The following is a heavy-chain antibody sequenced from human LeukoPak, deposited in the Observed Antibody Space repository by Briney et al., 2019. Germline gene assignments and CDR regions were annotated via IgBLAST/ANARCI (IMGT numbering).Heavy chain of an antibody. CDR1: GFTFSSYA. D-gene: IGHD3-10*01. Sequence: PGGSLRLSCAASGFTFSSYAMSWVRQAPGKGLEWVSAISGSGGSTYYADSVKGRFTISRDNSKNTLYLQMNSLRAEDTAVYYCAKDATPHGSGRHYFDYWGQGTLVTVSS. CDR3: AKDATPHGSGRHYFDY. CDR2: ISGSGGST. V-gene: IGHV3-23*01. J-gene: IGHJ4*02.